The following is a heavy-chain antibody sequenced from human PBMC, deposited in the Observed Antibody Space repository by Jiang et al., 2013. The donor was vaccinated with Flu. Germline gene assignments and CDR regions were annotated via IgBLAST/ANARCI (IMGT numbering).Heavy chain of an antibody. CDR3: AKAALIAARPSIDY. CDR1: GFTFSSYA. CDR2: ISNSGGST. J-gene: IGHJ4*02. Sequence: VQLVESGGGLVQPGGSLRLSCAASGFTFSSYAMSWVRQAPGKGLEWVSTISNSGGSTYYADSVKGRFTISRDNFKNMLYLQMNSLRAEDTAVYYCAKAALIAARPSIDYWGQGTLVTVSS. D-gene: IGHD6-6*01. V-gene: IGHV3-23*04.